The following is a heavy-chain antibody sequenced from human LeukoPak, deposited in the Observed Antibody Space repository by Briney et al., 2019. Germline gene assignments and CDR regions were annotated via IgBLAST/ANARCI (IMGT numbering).Heavy chain of an antibody. CDR3: AKDRGIFAVGYFDS. D-gene: IGHD3-3*01. CDR2: ISGSGSTT. V-gene: IGHV3-23*01. CDR1: GFTFSNYA. Sequence: GGSLRLSCTASGFTFSNYAMSWVRQAPGKGLEWVSGISGSGSTTYYTDSVKGRFTISRDNSKNTLYLQMNSLRAEDTAVYYCAKDRGIFAVGYFDSWGQGTLVSVSS. J-gene: IGHJ4*02.